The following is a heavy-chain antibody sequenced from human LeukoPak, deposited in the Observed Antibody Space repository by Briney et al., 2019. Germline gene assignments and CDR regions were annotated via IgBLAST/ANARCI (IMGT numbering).Heavy chain of an antibody. D-gene: IGHD4-17*01. CDR3: ARTVTTIYYYFDY. Sequence: GGSLRLSCAASGFTVSSNYMSWVRQAPGKGLEWVSVIYSGGSTYYADSVKGRFTISRDNSKNTLYLQMNSLRAEDTAVYYCARTVTTIYYYFDYWGQGTLVTVSS. V-gene: IGHV3-53*01. J-gene: IGHJ4*02. CDR2: IYSGGST. CDR1: GFTVSSNY.